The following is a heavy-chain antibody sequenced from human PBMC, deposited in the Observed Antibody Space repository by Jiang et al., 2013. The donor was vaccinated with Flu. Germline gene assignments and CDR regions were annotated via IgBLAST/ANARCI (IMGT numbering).Heavy chain of an antibody. CDR2: IYHSGST. Sequence: GLVKPSQTLSLTCAVSGGSISSGGYSWSWIRQPPGKGLEWIGYIYHSGSTYYNPSLKSRVTISVDRSKNQFSLKLSSVTAADTAVYYCARGDCSGGSCYQDYWGQGTLVTVSS. CDR3: ARGDCSGGSCYQDY. D-gene: IGHD2-15*01. J-gene: IGHJ4*02. V-gene: IGHV4-30-2*01. CDR1: GGSISSGGYS.